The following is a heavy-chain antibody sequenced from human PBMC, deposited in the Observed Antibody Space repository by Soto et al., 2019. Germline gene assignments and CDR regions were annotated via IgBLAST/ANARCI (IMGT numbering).Heavy chain of an antibody. J-gene: IGHJ4*02. D-gene: IGHD1-26*01. V-gene: IGHV4-39*01. CDR1: GGSISSSSYY. CDR3: ATHLTSGWDLPDGGFY. Sequence: SETLSLTCTVSGGSISSSSYYWGWIRQPPGKGREWIGSSYYSGSTYYNPSLKSRLTISVDTSKNQFSLRLSTVTAADTHVSSCATHLTSGWDLPDGGFYWGQGTLVTVSS. CDR2: SYYSGST.